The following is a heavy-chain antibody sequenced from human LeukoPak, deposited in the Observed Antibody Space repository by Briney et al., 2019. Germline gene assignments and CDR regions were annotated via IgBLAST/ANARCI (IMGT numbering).Heavy chain of an antibody. D-gene: IGHD6-13*01. CDR3: AAATAAAGASNGMDV. Sequence: GGSLRLSCAASGFTFATSWMHWVRQAPGKGLVWVSRINKDGSSSNYADSVKGRFTISRDNAKNTLYLQMNSLRIEDTAVYYCAAATAAAGASNGMDVWGQGTTVTVSS. V-gene: IGHV3-74*01. J-gene: IGHJ6*02. CDR1: GFTFATSW. CDR2: INKDGSSS.